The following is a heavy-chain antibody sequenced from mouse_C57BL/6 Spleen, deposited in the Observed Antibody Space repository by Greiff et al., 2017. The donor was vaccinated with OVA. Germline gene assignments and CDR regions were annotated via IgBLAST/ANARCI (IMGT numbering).Heavy chain of an antibody. CDR2: ISSGSSTI. CDR1: GFTFSDYG. D-gene: IGHD2-4*01. CDR3: ARRDYEKEYYFDY. Sequence: EVKVVESGGGLVKPGGSLKLSCAASGFTFSDYGMHWVRQAPEKGLEWVAYISSGSSTIYYADTVKGRFTISRDNAKNTLFLQMTSLRSEDTAMYYCARRDYEKEYYFDYWGQGTTLTVSS. J-gene: IGHJ2*01. V-gene: IGHV5-17*01.